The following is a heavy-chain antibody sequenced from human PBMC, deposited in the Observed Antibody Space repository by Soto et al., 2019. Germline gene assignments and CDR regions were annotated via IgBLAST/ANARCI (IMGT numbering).Heavy chain of an antibody. V-gene: IGHV3-23*01. CDR3: ARRV. J-gene: IGHJ4*02. CDR1: GFTFSSYP. CDR2: ISAGGDST. Sequence: EVQLLESGGDWVQPGGSLRLSCATSGFTFSSYPMNWVRQAPGKGLEWVSGISAGGDSTYYADSVKGRFTIFRDNSKNSVYLQMNSLRAEDTAVYYCARRVWGQGTLVTVSS.